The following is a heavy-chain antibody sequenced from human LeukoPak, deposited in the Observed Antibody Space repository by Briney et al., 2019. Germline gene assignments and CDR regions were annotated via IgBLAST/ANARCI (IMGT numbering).Heavy chain of an antibody. CDR3: ARGGYSGYDYYFDY. J-gene: IGHJ4*02. CDR1: GYTFTSYA. V-gene: IGHV1-3*01. D-gene: IGHD5-12*01. CDR2: INAVNGNT. Sequence: ASVKVSCKASGYTFTSYALHWVRQAPGQRLEWMGWINAVNGNTKYSQQFQGRVTITRDTSASTAYMELSSLRSEDTAVYYCARGGYSGYDYYFDYWGQGTLVTVSS.